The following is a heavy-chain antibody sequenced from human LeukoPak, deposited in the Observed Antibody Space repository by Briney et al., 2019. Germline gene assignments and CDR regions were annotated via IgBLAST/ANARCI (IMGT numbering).Heavy chain of an antibody. CDR1: GFTFSGSA. D-gene: IGHD4-17*01. V-gene: IGHV3-73*01. J-gene: IGHJ6*03. Sequence: GGSLRLSCAASGFTFSGSAMHWVRQASGKGLEWVGRIRSKANSYATAYAASVKGRFTISRDDSKNTAYLQMNSLNTEDTAVYYCTRTLTTVTTNYYYYMDVWGKGTTVTISS. CDR2: IRSKANSYAT. CDR3: TRTLTTVTTNYYYYMDV.